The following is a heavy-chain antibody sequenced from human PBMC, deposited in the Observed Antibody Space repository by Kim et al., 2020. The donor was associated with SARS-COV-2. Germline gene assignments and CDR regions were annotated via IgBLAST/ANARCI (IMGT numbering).Heavy chain of an antibody. CDR1: GFTFSSHW. Sequence: GGSLRLSCAASGFTFSSHWMHWVRQAPGKGLVWVSRINSDGSTISYADSVKGRFTISRDNAKNTLHLQMNSLRAEDTAVYYCARRQFTSGWYYFDYWSQG. J-gene: IGHJ4*02. CDR2: INSDGSTI. V-gene: IGHV3-74*01. CDR3: ARRQFTSGWYYFDY. D-gene: IGHD6-19*01.